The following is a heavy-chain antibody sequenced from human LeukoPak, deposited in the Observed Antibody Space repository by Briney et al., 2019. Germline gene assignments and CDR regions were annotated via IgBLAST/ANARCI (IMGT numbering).Heavy chain of an antibody. CDR3: AKGIYSSGWSYFDY. J-gene: IGHJ4*01. CDR2: LSGSVITT. V-gene: IGHV3-23*01. D-gene: IGHD6-19*01. CDR1: GFTFSNSA. Sequence: PGGSLRLSCAASGFTFSNSAMSSVRQAPGKGLEWVSTLSGSVITTYYADSLKGRFTISRDNSKNTLYLQMNSLRAEDTAVYYCAKGIYSSGWSYFDYWGHGTLVTVSS.